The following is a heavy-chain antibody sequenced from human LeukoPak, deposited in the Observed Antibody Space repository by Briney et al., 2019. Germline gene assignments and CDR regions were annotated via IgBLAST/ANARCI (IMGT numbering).Heavy chain of an antibody. CDR2: IKQDASEK. Sequence: GGSLRLSCAASGFTFSSYWMSWVRQAPGKGLEWVANIKQDASEKYYVDSVKGRFTISRDNAKNSLYLQMNSLRAEDTAVYYCARGRRDSSGWYSLRESVAYMDVWGKGTTVTVSS. J-gene: IGHJ6*03. CDR1: GFTFSSYW. V-gene: IGHV3-7*01. CDR3: ARGRRDSSGWYSLRESVAYMDV. D-gene: IGHD6-19*01.